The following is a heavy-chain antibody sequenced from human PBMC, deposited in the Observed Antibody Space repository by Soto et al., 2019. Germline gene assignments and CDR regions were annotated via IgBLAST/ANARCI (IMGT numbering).Heavy chain of an antibody. D-gene: IGHD5-18*01. V-gene: IGHV5-51*01. J-gene: IGHJ4*02. Sequence: PGESLKISCTTSGYNFDTYWIGWVRQMPGKGLEWMGIIYPADFDTRYSQSFQGHLTMSVDKSISTAYLQWSSLETSDTAVYYCARLLGYIHGHQEFFDYWGQGTPVTVSS. CDR3: ARLLGYIHGHQEFFDY. CDR1: GYNFDTYW. CDR2: IYPADFDT.